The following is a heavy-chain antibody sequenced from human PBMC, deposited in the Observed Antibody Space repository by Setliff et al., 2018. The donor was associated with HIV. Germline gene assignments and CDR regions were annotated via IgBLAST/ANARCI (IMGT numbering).Heavy chain of an antibody. D-gene: IGHD1-26*01. CDR1: GGSINNYY. CDR3: ALRNVVGSIQGFYYYTLDV. J-gene: IGHJ6*02. CDR2: IYTSGST. V-gene: IGHV4-4*09. Sequence: KSSETLSLTCTVSGGSINNYYWNWIRQTPGKGLEWIGNIYTSGSTNYNPSLKSRVTISLDTSKKQFSLRLNSVTAADTAVYYCALRNVVGSIQGFYYYTLDVWGQGTTVTGS.